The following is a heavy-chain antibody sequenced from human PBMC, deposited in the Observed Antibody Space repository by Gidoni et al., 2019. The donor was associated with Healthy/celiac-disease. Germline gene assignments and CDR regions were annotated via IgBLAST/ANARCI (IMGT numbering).Heavy chain of an antibody. CDR2: IYYSGSS. CDR1: GGSISSYY. Sequence: QVQLQESGPGLVKPSETLSLTCTVSGGSISSYYRSWIRQPPGKGLEWIGYIYYSGSSNYNPSLKSRVTISVDTSKNQFSLKLSSVTAADTAVYYCARQNGVSLSVGWFDPWGQGTLVTVSS. J-gene: IGHJ5*02. CDR3: ARQNGVSLSVGWFDP. D-gene: IGHD2-8*01. V-gene: IGHV4-59*08.